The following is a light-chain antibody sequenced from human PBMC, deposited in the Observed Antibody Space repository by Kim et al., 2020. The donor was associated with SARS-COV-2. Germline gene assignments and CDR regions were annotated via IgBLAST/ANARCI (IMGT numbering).Light chain of an antibody. V-gene: IGLV3-1*01. CDR2: EDD. CDR3: QAWDLSSVI. J-gene: IGLJ2*01. Sequence: SVSPGKTASITCSGDKLGSKYVFWYQQKPSQSPVLVIYEDDKRPSGIPERFSGSNSGNTGTLTISGTQAMDEADYYCQAWDLSSVIFGGGTQLTVL. CDR1: KLGSKY.